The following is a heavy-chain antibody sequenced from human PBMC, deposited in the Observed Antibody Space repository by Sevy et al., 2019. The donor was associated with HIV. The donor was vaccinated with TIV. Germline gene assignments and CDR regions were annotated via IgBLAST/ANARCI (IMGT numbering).Heavy chain of an antibody. CDR2: ISYDGSNK. Sequence: GGSLRLSCAASGFTFSSYAMHWVRQAPGKGLEWVAVISYDGSNKYYADSVKGRFTISRDNAKNSLYLQMNSLRAEDTAVYYCARDGGCSSTSCLLYLDYWGQGSLVTVSS. J-gene: IGHJ4*02. CDR3: ARDGGCSSTSCLLYLDY. V-gene: IGHV3-30*04. D-gene: IGHD2-2*01. CDR1: GFTFSSYA.